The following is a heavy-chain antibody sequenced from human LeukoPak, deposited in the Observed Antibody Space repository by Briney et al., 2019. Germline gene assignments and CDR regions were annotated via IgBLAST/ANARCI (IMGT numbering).Heavy chain of an antibody. Sequence: PSETLSLTCTVSGGSSNNYYWSWIRQSAGKGLEWIGRIYTSGSTNYNPSLKSRVSMSVDTSKNQFSLRLRSVTAADTAVYYCARVDIVATPYYYYYYYMDVWGKGTTVTVSS. CDR2: IYTSGST. D-gene: IGHD5-12*01. V-gene: IGHV4-4*07. J-gene: IGHJ6*03. CDR1: GGSSNNYY. CDR3: ARVDIVATPYYYYYYYMDV.